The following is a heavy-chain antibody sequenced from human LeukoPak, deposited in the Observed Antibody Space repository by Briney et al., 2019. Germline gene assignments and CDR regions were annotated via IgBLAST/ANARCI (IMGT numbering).Heavy chain of an antibody. CDR2: ISYDGSYK. V-gene: IGHV3-30*18. D-gene: IGHD6-13*01. CDR3: AKDPRRFSRTGGYFDY. CDR1: GFTFSNYG. Sequence: GGSLRLSCAASGFTFSNYGMHWVRQAPGKGLEWVAFISYDGSYKYYADSVKGRFTISRDNSKNTLYLQMNSLRAEDTAVYYCAKDPRRFSRTGGYFDYWGQGTLVTVSS. J-gene: IGHJ4*02.